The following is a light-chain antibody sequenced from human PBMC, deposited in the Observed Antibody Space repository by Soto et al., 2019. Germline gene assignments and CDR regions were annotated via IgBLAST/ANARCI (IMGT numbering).Light chain of an antibody. V-gene: IGLV2-14*01. CDR3: SSYTSSSTYV. J-gene: IGLJ1*01. CDR2: DVS. Sequence: QSALTQPASVSGSPGQSITISCTGTSSDVGGYNYVSWYQQHPGKAPKLMIYDVSNRPSGVSNRFSGSKSGNTASLTISGIQCEDEADYYCSSYTSSSTYVFGTGTKLTVL. CDR1: SSDVGGYNY.